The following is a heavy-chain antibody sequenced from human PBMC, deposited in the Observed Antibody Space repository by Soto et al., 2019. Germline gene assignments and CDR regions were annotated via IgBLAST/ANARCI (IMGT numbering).Heavy chain of an antibody. V-gene: IGHV4-59*01. CDR1: GGSISSYY. CDR2: IYYSGST. J-gene: IGHJ4*02. Sequence: SETLSLTCTVSGGSISSYYWSWIRQPPGKGLEWIGYIYYSGSTNYNPALKSRVTISVDTSKNQFSLKLSSVTAEDTGVYYCAREGYDSSGYYSDYWGQGTLVTVSS. D-gene: IGHD3-22*01. CDR3: AREGYDSSGYYSDY.